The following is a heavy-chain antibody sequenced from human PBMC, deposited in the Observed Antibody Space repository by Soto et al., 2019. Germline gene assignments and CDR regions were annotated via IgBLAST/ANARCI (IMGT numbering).Heavy chain of an antibody. Sequence: PWKTLSLTCAVTSATTRSNIWLSWVRQPPGKGLEWIGEIYHSGSTNYTPSLESRVTILVDKSKNQFSLNLRSVTAADTSVYYSARRTDYSASSRTFDHWGEG. CDR1: SATTRSNIW. D-gene: IGHD3-22*01. J-gene: IGHJ4*02. V-gene: IGHV4-4*02. CDR3: ARRTDYSASSRTFDH. CDR2: IYHSGST.